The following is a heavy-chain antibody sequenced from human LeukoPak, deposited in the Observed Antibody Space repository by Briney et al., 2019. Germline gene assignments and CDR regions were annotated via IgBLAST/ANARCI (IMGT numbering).Heavy chain of an antibody. V-gene: IGHV4-31*03. CDR1: GGSISSGGYY. D-gene: IGHD4-11*01. CDR2: IYYSGST. CDR3: ARDRTVTTGYYYMDV. Sequence: SQTLSLTCTVSGGSISSGGYYWSWIRQHPGKGLEWIGYIYYSGSTYYTPSLKSRVTISVDTSKNQFSLKLSSVTAADTAVYYCARDRTVTTGYYYMDVWGKGTTVTVSS. J-gene: IGHJ6*03.